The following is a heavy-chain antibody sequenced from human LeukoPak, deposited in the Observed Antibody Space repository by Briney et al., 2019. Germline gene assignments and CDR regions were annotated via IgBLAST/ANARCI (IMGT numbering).Heavy chain of an antibody. CDR1: GGSISSYY. D-gene: IGHD6-13*01. CDR3: VRSDSGIAAAGMVRKIDY. Sequence: SETLSLTCSVSGGSISSYYWTWIRQPPGKGLEWIGYIYCSGNTNYNPSLKSRVTISVDTSKTQLSLRLSSVTAADTAVYYCVRSDSGIAAAGMVRKIDYWGQGTLVTVSS. V-gene: IGHV4-59*12. CDR2: IYCSGNT. J-gene: IGHJ4*02.